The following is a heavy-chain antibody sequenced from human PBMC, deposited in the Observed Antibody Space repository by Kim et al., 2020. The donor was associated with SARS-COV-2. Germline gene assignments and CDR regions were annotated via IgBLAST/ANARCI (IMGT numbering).Heavy chain of an antibody. J-gene: IGHJ4*02. CDR2: T. D-gene: IGHD3-10*01. CDR3: ARSGNYYGY. V-gene: IGHV3-7*01. Sequence: TDYEASVKGRFTIARDNAKNLLYLQMNSLRVEDTAVYYCARSGNYYGYWGQGTLVTVSS.